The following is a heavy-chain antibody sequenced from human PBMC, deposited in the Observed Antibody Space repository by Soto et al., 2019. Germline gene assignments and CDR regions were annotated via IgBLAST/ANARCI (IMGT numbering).Heavy chain of an antibody. D-gene: IGHD6-6*01. J-gene: IGHJ4*02. V-gene: IGHV4-61*01. CDR1: GGSVSSGSYY. CDR3: AKESGSSSLFAY. CDR2: IYYSGST. Sequence: PSETLSLTCTVSGGSVSSGSYYWSWIRQPPGKGLEWIGYIYYSGSTNYNPSLKSRVTISVDTSKNQFSLELSSVTAADTAVYYCAKESGSSSLFAYWCQGTLVTVSS.